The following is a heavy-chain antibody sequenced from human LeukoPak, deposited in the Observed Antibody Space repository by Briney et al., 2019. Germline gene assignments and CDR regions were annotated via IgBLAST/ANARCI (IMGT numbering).Heavy chain of an antibody. CDR3: AKATGGGYYDDWFDP. CDR2: ISWNSGSI. D-gene: IGHD1-26*01. V-gene: IGHV3-9*01. Sequence: GGSLRLSCAASGFTFDDYAMHWVRQAPGKGLEWVSGISWNSGSIGYADSVMGRFTISRDNAKNSLYLQMNSLRAEDTALYYCAKATGGGYYDDWFDPWGQGTLVTVSS. CDR1: GFTFDDYA. J-gene: IGHJ5*02.